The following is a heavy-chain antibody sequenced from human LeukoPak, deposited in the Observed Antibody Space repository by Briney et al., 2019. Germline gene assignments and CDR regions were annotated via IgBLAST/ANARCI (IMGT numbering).Heavy chain of an antibody. V-gene: IGHV4-4*08. CDR2: IHTSGRT. Sequence: RTSETLSLTCSVSGGSVSSYYWSWIRQSPGKGLEWIGYIHTSGRTNYNPSLKSRVTGFVDTSKNQVSLRLSAVTAADTAVYYCARHGTISSESYFDYWGQGALDTVSS. J-gene: IGHJ4*02. D-gene: IGHD1-14*01. CDR1: GGSVSSYY. CDR3: ARHGTISSESYFDY.